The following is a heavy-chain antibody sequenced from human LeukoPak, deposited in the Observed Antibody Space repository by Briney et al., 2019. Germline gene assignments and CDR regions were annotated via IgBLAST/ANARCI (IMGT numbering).Heavy chain of an antibody. Sequence: ASVKVSCKASGYTFTGYYMHWVRQAPGQGLEWMGWINPNSGGTNYAQKFQGRVTMTRDTSISTAYIELSRLRSDDTAVYYCARDFMRSGITYVDYWGQGTLVTVSS. CDR3: ARDFMRSGITYVDY. D-gene: IGHD3-10*01. V-gene: IGHV1-2*02. J-gene: IGHJ4*02. CDR1: GYTFTGYY. CDR2: INPNSGGT.